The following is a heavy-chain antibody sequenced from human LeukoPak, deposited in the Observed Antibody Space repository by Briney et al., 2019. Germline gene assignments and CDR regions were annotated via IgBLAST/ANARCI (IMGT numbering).Heavy chain of an antibody. D-gene: IGHD2-2*01. J-gene: IGHJ4*02. CDR2: IYYSGST. V-gene: IGHV4-30-4*01. Sequence: SQTLSLTCTVSGGSISSGDYYWSWIRQPPGRGLEWIGYIYYSGSTYYNQSLKSRVTISVDTSKNQFSLKLSSVTAADTAVYYCARGVAVVVPAAIPFDYWGQGALVTVSS. CDR1: GGSISSGDYY. CDR3: ARGVAVVVPAAIPFDY.